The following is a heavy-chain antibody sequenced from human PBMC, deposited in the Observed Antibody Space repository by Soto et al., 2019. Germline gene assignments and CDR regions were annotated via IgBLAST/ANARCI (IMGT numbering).Heavy chain of an antibody. CDR3: ARESEDLTSNFDY. CDR2: ISSTTNYI. CDR1: GFTFTRYS. Sequence: GGSMRLSCAASGFTFTRYSMNWVRQAPGKGLEWVSSISSTTNYIYYGDSMKGRFTISRDNAKNSLYLEMNSLRAEDTAVYYCARESEDLTSNFDYWGQGTLVTVSS. V-gene: IGHV3-21*06. J-gene: IGHJ4*02.